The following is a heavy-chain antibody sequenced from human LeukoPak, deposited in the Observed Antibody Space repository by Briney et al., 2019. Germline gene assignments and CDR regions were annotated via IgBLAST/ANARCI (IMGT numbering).Heavy chain of an antibody. CDR3: ARYCTFRTCSGTKFDS. V-gene: IGHV3-23*01. CDR2: ITGSGSRT. D-gene: IGHD1-1*01. J-gene: IGHJ4*02. CDR1: GFTFSSYA. Sequence: PGGSLRLSCAASGFTFSSYAMSWVRQAPGKGLDWVSAITGSGSRTYYADSVKGRFTISRDNAKNSLYLQMRSLTAEDTALYYCARYCTFRTCSGTKFDSWGPGTLVTVSS.